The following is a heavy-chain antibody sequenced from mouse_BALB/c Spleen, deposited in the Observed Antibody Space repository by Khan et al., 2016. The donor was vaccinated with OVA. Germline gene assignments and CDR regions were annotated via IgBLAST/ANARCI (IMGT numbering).Heavy chain of an antibody. J-gene: IGHJ2*01. D-gene: IGHD2-14*01. V-gene: IGHV5-6-5*01. CDR2: ISSGGSN. Sequence: EVQLVESGGGSVKPGGSLKLSCAVSGFTFSSYAMSWVRQTPEKRLEWVASISSGGSNYYPDSVKGRFTISRDNARNILYLQMSSLSSEDMAMYYCAREAYRYDEYSFECWGQGTTLTVSS. CDR3: AREAYRYDEYSFEC. CDR1: GFTFSSYA.